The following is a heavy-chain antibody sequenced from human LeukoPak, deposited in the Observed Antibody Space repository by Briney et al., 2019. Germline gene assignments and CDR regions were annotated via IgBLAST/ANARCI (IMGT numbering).Heavy chain of an antibody. CDR2: ISYDGSNK. CDR3: ARYQKAIWSGDSPHYYGMDV. D-gene: IGHD2-21*02. Sequence: PGRSLRLSCAASGFTFSSYAMHWVRQAPGKGLEWVAVISYDGSNKYYADSVKGRFTISRDNSKNTLYLQMNSLRAEDTAVYYCARYQKAIWSGDSPHYYGMDVWGQGTTVTVSS. V-gene: IGHV3-30-3*01. J-gene: IGHJ6*02. CDR1: GFTFSSYA.